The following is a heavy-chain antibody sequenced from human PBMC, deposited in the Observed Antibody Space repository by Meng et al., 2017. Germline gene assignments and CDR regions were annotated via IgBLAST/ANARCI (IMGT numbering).Heavy chain of an antibody. CDR3: ARGVGDIVVVVAATKPDYYFDY. J-gene: IGHJ4*02. CDR2: ISGSGGST. CDR1: GFTFSSYA. D-gene: IGHD2-15*01. V-gene: IGHV3-23*01. Sequence: GESLKISCAASGFTFSSYAMSWVRQAPGKGLEWVSAISGSGGSTYYADSVKGRFTISRDNSKNTLYLQMNSLRAEDTALYYCARGVGDIVVVVAATKPDYYFDYWGQGTLVTVSS.